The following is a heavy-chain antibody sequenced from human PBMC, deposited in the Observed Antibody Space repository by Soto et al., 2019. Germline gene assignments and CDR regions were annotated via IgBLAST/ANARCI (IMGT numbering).Heavy chain of an antibody. CDR3: AKGQVGYYYDSSGHFDY. CDR1: GFTFSSYA. J-gene: IGHJ4*02. V-gene: IGHV3-23*01. Sequence: PEGSLRLSCAASGFTFSSYAMSWVRQAPGKGLEWVSAISGSGGSTYYADSVKGRFTISRDNSKNTLYLQMNSLRAEDTAVYYCAKGQVGYYYDSSGHFDYWGQGTLVTVSS. CDR2: ISGSGGST. D-gene: IGHD3-22*01.